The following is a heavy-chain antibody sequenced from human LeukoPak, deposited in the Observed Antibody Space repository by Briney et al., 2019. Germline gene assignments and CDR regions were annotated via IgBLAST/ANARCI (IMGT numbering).Heavy chain of an antibody. Sequence: GGSLRLSCAASGFTFSSYAMSWVRQAPGKGLEWVSAFSGSGGDTYYADSVKGRFTISRDNSKNTLYLQMNSLRAEDTAVYYCARVDSSGYSRDYWGQGTLVTVSS. CDR2: FSGSGGDT. V-gene: IGHV3-23*01. J-gene: IGHJ4*02. D-gene: IGHD3-22*01. CDR1: GFTFSSYA. CDR3: ARVDSSGYSRDY.